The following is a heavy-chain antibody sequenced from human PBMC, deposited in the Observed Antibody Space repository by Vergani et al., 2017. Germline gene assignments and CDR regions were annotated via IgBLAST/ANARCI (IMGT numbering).Heavy chain of an antibody. CDR3: VRDQPARNYYYGMDV. J-gene: IGHJ6*02. D-gene: IGHD1-14*01. CDR2: IYYNGGT. CDR1: GGSISSGDYY. Sequence: QVQLQESGPGLVKPSQTLSLSCTVSGGSISSGDYYWSWIRPPPGKGLEWIGYIYYNGGTYYNPSLKSRVTISVDTSKNQFSLKLSSVTAADTAVYYCVRDQPARNYYYGMDVWGQGTTVTVSS. V-gene: IGHV4-30-4*08.